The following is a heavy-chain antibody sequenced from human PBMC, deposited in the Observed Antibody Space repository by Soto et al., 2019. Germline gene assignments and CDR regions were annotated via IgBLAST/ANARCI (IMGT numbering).Heavy chain of an antibody. J-gene: IGHJ4*02. D-gene: IGHD6-19*01. V-gene: IGHV3-48*03. CDR1: GFTFSSYE. CDR2: ISSSGSTI. Sequence: EVQLVESGGGLVQPGGSLRLSCAASGFTFSSYEMNWVRQAPGKGLEWVSYISSSGSTIYYADSVKGRFTISRDNAKNSLYLQMNSLRAEDTAVYYCARDLDSSGWYGGFDYWGQGTLVTVSS. CDR3: ARDLDSSGWYGGFDY.